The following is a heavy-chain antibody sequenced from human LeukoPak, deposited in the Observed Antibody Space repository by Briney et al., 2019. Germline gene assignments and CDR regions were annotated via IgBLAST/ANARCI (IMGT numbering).Heavy chain of an antibody. CDR3: ARAWYSNGWYGMDV. D-gene: IGHD6-19*01. CDR2: IWNHGNTQ. Sequence: GGSLRLSCAASGLTFSTYGMHWVRQSSGEGLEWVSLIWNHGNTQYYMDSVKGRFTSSGDNSKNTLYLQMNSLRAEDTAVYYCARAWYSNGWYGMDVWGQGTTVTVSS. V-gene: IGHV3-33*01. J-gene: IGHJ6*02. CDR1: GLTFSTYG.